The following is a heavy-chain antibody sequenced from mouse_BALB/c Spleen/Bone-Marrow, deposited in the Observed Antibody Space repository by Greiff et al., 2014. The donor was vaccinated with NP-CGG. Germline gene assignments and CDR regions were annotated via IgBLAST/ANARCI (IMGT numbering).Heavy chain of an antibody. J-gene: IGHJ4*01. CDR3: TRDLYDGYHYYAMDY. CDR2: ISSDGSYT. Sequence: VQLKQSGGGLVKPGGSLKLSCAASGFTFSSYTMSWVRQTPEKRLEWVATISSDGSYTYYPDSVKGRFTISRDNAKNTLYLQMSSLKSEDTAMYYCTRDLYDGYHYYAMDYWGQGTSVTVSS. D-gene: IGHD2-3*01. V-gene: IGHV5-6-4*01. CDR1: GFTFSSYT.